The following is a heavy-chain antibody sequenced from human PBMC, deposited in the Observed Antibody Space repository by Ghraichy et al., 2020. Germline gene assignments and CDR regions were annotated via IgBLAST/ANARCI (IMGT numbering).Heavy chain of an antibody. J-gene: IGHJ4*02. V-gene: IGHV4-38-2*01. CDR3: ARGDSNFDF. D-gene: IGHD4-11*01. Sequence: SETLSLTCGVSGYSISTGYYWGWIRQPPGRGLEWIGSMYQSGSAYYNPSLEGRVTVSLDMSRNQFSLKLNSVTAADTAVYYCARGDSNFDFWGQGILVTVSS. CDR2: MYQSGSA. CDR1: GYSISTGYY.